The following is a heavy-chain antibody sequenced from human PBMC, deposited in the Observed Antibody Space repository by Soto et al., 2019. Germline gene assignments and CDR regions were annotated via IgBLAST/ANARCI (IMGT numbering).Heavy chain of an antibody. CDR2: IIPIFGTA. CDR1: GGTFSSYA. Sequence: ASVKVSCKASGGTFSSYAISWVRQAPGQGLEWMGGIIPIFGTANYAQKFQGRVTITADESTSTAYMELSSLRSEDTAVYYCARGSRSGYSYGYFVDYWGQGTLVTVSS. CDR3: ARGSRSGYSYGYFVDY. J-gene: IGHJ4*02. V-gene: IGHV1-69*13. D-gene: IGHD5-18*01.